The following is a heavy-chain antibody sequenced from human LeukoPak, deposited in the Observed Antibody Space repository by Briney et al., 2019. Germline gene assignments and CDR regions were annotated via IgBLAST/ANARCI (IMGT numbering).Heavy chain of an antibody. V-gene: IGHV4-31*03. Sequence: SETLSLTCNVSGGSISSGGSRWSWIRQHPGKGLEWIGYIYYSGSTYYNPSLESRLTMSVDTSKNQFSLHLTSVTAADTAVYYCARDWGAYFDYWGQGTLVTVSS. D-gene: IGHD7-27*01. J-gene: IGHJ4*02. CDR2: IYYSGST. CDR1: GGSISSGGSR. CDR3: ARDWGAYFDY.